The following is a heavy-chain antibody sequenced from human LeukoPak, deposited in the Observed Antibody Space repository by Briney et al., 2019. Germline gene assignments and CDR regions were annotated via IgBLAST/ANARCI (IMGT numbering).Heavy chain of an antibody. CDR1: GGSISSYY. CDR2: IHYSGST. V-gene: IGHV4-59*08. CDR3: ARHSGNSGYGGYFDY. J-gene: IGHJ4*02. Sequence: KPSETLSLTCTVSGGSISSYYWSWIRQPPGKGLEWIGYIHYSGSTNYNPSLKSRVTISVDTSKNQFSLKLRSVTAADTAVYYCARHSGNSGYGGYFDYWGQGTLVTVSS. D-gene: IGHD5-12*01.